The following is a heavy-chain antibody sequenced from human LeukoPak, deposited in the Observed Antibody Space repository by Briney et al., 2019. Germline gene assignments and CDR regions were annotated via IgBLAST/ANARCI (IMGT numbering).Heavy chain of an antibody. J-gene: IGHJ3*02. V-gene: IGHV3-53*01. CDR1: GFTVRSNY. CDR3: ARAIPLGVVTVFDAFDI. Sequence: GGSPRLSCAASGFTVRSNYMRWVRQAPGEGVEGGSVIYSGGSTYYADSVKRRFTISRDNSKNTLYLQMNSLRAEDTAVYYCARAIPLGVVTVFDAFDIWSKGTMVTVSS. D-gene: IGHD2-21*02. CDR2: IYSGGST.